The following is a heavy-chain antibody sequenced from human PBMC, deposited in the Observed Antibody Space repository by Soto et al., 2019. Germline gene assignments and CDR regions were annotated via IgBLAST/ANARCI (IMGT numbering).Heavy chain of an antibody. CDR2: ISGSGGST. CDR1: GFTFSSYA. D-gene: IGHD6-19*01. CDR3: AKSQQWLVPPGGDY. V-gene: IGHV3-23*01. J-gene: IGHJ4*02. Sequence: VGSLRLSCAASGFTFSSYAMSWVRQAPGKGLEWVSAISGSGGSTYYADSVKGRFTISRDNSKNTLYLQMNSLRAEDTAVYYCAKSQQWLVPPGGDYWGQGTLVTVSS.